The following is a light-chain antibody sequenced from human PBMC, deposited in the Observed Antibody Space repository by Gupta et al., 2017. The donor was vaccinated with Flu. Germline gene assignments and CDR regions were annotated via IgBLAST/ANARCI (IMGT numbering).Light chain of an antibody. CDR1: TSAIGTYHY. Sequence: QSALTQPRSVSGSPGQSVAISCHGTTSAIGTYHYVSCYHQHPGKAPKLMIDDCSKRPSGVPDGFSGSTSGTTASLTLAGRQAEDEDDYYCGSYGATYRFGGGTKLTVL. CDR2: DCS. J-gene: IGLJ2*01. CDR3: GSYGATYR. V-gene: IGLV2-11*01.